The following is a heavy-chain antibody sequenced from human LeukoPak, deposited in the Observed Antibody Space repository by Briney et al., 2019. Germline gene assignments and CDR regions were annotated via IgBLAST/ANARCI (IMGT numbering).Heavy chain of an antibody. D-gene: IGHD3-10*01. Sequence: PGGSLRLSCAASGFTFSSYWMSWVRQAPGKGLEWVANIKQDGSEKYYVDSVKGRFTISRDNAKNSLYLQMNSLRAEDTAVYYCARCFRITMVRGVRSWFDPWGQGTLVTVFS. CDR2: IKQDGSEK. V-gene: IGHV3-7*01. CDR3: ARCFRITMVRGVRSWFDP. CDR1: GFTFSSYW. J-gene: IGHJ5*02.